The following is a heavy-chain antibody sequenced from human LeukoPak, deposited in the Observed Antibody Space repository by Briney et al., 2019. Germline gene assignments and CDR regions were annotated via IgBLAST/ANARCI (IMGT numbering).Heavy chain of an antibody. V-gene: IGHV4-4*07. CDR2: IYTSGNT. J-gene: IGHJ6*03. Sequence: SETLSLTCTVSGGSISSYYWSWIRQSAGKGLEWIGRIYTSGNTNYNPSLESRVTISLDKSKNQFSLNLSSVTAADTAVYYCARDHGSYYYMDVWGKGTTVTVSS. CDR1: GGSISSYY. D-gene: IGHD6-25*01. CDR3: ARDHGSYYYMDV.